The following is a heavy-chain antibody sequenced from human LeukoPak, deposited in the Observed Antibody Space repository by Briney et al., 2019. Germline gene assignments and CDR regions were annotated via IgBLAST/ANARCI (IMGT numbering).Heavy chain of an antibody. D-gene: IGHD3-10*01. J-gene: IGHJ4*02. V-gene: IGHV3-23*01. CDR3: AKPYYYGSGSYSRSSLYYFDY. Sequence: GGSLRLSCAASGFTFSSYAMSWVRQAPGKGLEWVSAISGSGGSTYYADSVKGRFTISRDNSKNTLYLQMNSLRAEDTAVYYCAKPYYYGSGSYSRSSLYYFDYWGQGTLVTVSS. CDR1: GFTFSSYA. CDR2: ISGSGGST.